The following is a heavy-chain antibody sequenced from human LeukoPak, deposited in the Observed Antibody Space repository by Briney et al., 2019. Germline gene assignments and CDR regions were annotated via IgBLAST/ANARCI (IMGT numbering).Heavy chain of an antibody. J-gene: IGHJ5*02. CDR2: VYNSGST. CDR1: GGYISSYY. V-gene: IGHV4-59*01. CDR3: ARRVISEISIDKGNWLDP. Sequence: SETLSLTCIVSGGYISSYYWSWIRQTPEKGLEWIGYVYNSGSTNYNPSLESRVTISVDTSKNQFSLKLRSVTAADTAVYYCARRVISEISIDKGNWLDPWGQGTLVTVSS. D-gene: IGHD3-3*01.